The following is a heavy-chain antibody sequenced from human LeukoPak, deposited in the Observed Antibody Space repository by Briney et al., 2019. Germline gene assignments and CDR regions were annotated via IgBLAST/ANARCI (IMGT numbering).Heavy chain of an antibody. Sequence: GASVKVSCKASGYTFTSYDINWVRQATGQGLEWMGWMNPNSGNTGYAQKFQGRVTMTRNSSISTAYMELSSPRSEDTAVYYCARGLRITIFGVVIISAFDIWGQGTMVTVSS. D-gene: IGHD3-3*01. CDR3: ARGLRITIFGVVIISAFDI. CDR2: MNPNSGNT. CDR1: GYTFTSYD. J-gene: IGHJ3*02. V-gene: IGHV1-8*01.